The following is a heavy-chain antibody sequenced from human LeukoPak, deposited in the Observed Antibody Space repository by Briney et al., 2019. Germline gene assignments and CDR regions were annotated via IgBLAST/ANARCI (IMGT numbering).Heavy chain of an antibody. V-gene: IGHV5-51*01. J-gene: IGHJ5*02. CDR1: GYIFTSYW. Sequence: PGGSLRLSCKGSGYIFTSYWIGWVRQMPGKGLEWMGIIYPGDSDTRYSPSFQGQVTISADKSISTAYLQWSSLKASDTAMYYCARRPDYGDRAWGQGTLVTVSS. CDR3: ARRPDYGDRA. CDR2: IYPGDSDT. D-gene: IGHD4-17*01.